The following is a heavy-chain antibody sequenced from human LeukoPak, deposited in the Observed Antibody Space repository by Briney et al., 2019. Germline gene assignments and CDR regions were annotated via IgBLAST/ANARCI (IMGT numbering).Heavy chain of an antibody. CDR3: AKGSRGSCSRTYCYPFDY. CDR1: GFTFNSYA. V-gene: IGHV3-23*01. D-gene: IGHD2-2*01. CDR2: INNSGGRT. J-gene: IGHJ4*02. Sequence: WGSLRLSCAASGFTFNSYAMNWVCQAPGKGLEWVSAINNSGGRTYYADSVKGRFTISRDNSKNTLYLQMNRLRAEDTAVYYCAKGSRGSCSRTYCYPFDYWGQGTLVTVSS.